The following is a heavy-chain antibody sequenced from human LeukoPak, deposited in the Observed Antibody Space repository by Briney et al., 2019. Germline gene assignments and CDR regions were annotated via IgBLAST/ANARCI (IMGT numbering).Heavy chain of an antibody. CDR1: GFTFSNLW. D-gene: IGHD6-13*01. Sequence: GGSLRLSCAASGFTFSNLWMSWVRQAPGKGLKWVANIKQDGSEKYYVDSVKGRFTIFRDNAQNSLYLQMNSLRAEDTAIYYCATSTAAAGTDWGQGTLVTVSS. CDR2: IKQDGSEK. V-gene: IGHV3-7*03. J-gene: IGHJ4*02. CDR3: ATSTAAAGTD.